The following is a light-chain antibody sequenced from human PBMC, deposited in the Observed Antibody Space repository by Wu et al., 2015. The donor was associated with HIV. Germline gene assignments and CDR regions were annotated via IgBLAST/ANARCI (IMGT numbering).Light chain of an antibody. CDR3: HQYGRSPPYS. CDR1: QRVSTY. V-gene: IGKV3-20*01. J-gene: IGKJ2*03. CDR2: GAS. Sequence: EIVLTQSPDTLSLSPGERATLSCRASQRVSTYLAWYQQKPGQAPRLLIYGASSRATDIPDRFSGSGSGTDFTLTISRLEPEDFAVYYCHQYGRSPPYSFGQGTKLEIK.